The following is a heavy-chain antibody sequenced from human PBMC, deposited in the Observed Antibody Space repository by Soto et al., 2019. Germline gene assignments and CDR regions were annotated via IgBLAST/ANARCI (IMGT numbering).Heavy chain of an antibody. CDR2: ISYDGSNK. CDR3: AKEIVSRRNKAFDY. Sequence: GGSLRLSCAASGFTFSSYGMHWVRQAPGKGLEWVAVISYDGSNKYYADSVKGRFTISRDNSKNTLYLQMNSLRAEDTAVYYCAKEIVSRRNKAFDYWGQGTLVTVSS. J-gene: IGHJ4*02. D-gene: IGHD2-21*01. V-gene: IGHV3-30*18. CDR1: GFTFSSYG.